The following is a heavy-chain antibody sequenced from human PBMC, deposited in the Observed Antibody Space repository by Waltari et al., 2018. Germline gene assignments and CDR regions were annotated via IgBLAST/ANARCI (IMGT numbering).Heavy chain of an antibody. CDR2: ISSGSIYM. J-gene: IGHJ4*02. D-gene: IGHD4-17*01. CDR1: GLPFRTYS. Sequence: EVQLVASGGGLVKPGGSRGLSCSPFGLPFRTYSMNWVRQAPGKGLEWVSSISSGSIYMTYADSVKGRVTISRDNAKNSLYLQMNSLRAEDTAVYYCARSSTTVTTFGWGQGTLVTVSS. CDR3: ARSSTTVTTFG. V-gene: IGHV3-21*01.